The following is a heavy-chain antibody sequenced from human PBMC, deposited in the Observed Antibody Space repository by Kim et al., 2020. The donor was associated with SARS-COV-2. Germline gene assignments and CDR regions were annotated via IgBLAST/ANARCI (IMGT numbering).Heavy chain of an antibody. CDR3: AKDLGITIFGVVISLVGPFDY. D-gene: IGHD3-3*01. Sequence: GGSLRLSCAASVFTFSSYAMSWVRQAPGKGLEWVSAISGSGGSTYYADSVKGRFTISRDNSKNTLYLQMNSLRAEDTAVYYCAKDLGITIFGVVISLVGPFDYWGQGTLVTVSS. CDR1: VFTFSSYA. V-gene: IGHV3-23*01. J-gene: IGHJ4*02. CDR2: ISGSGGST.